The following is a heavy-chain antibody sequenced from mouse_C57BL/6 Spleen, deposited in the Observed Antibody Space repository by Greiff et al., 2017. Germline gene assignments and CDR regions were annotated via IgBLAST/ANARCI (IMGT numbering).Heavy chain of an antibody. CDR3: AEPYDYDLCYATED. Sequence: VKLMESGPGLVAPSQSLSITCTVSGFSLTSYGVSWVRQPPGQGLEWLGVIWGDGSTNYPSALISSLSISKDNSKSQVFAKMNSLQSDDTATYYCAEPYDYDLCYATEDGGQGTTGTVAP. D-gene: IGHD2-4*01. J-gene: IGHJ4*01. CDR2: IWGDGST. CDR1: GFSLTSYG. V-gene: IGHV2-3*01.